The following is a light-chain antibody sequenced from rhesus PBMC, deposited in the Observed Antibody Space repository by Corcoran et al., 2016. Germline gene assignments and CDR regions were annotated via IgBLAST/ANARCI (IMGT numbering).Light chain of an antibody. J-gene: IGKJ1*01. V-gene: IGKV3-53*01. Sequence: QVILTQSPATLSLSPGERATLSCRASQSVSSYLAWYQQKPGQAPRLLIHGAYIRATGIPDRFSGSGSGTDFTLTISSLGPADFAVYYCQKYSNSPRTFGQGTKVEIK. CDR1: QSVSSY. CDR2: GAY. CDR3: QKYSNSPRT.